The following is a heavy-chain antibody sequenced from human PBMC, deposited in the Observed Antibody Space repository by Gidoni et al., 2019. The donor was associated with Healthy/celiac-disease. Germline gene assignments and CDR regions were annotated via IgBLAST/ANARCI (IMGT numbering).Heavy chain of an antibody. Sequence: EVQLVESGGGLIQPGGSLRLSCAASGFTVSSNYMSWVRQAPGKGLEWVSVIYSGGSTYYADSVKGRFTISRDNSKNTLYLQMNSLRAEDTAVYYCASLNHYYDSSGYYSDAFDIWGQGTMVTVSS. CDR1: GFTVSSNY. CDR2: IYSGGST. D-gene: IGHD3-22*01. J-gene: IGHJ3*02. CDR3: ASLNHYYDSSGYYSDAFDI. V-gene: IGHV3-53*01.